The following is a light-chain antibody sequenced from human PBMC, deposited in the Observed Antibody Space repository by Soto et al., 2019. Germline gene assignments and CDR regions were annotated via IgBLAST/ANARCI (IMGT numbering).Light chain of an antibody. CDR1: SSNIGACYD. J-gene: IGLJ1*01. Sequence: QSVLTQPPSVSGAPGQRVTISCTGSSSNIGACYDVHWYQQLPGTAPKLLIFSNNNRPSGVPDRFSGSKSGTSASLAITGLQAEDEADYYCQSYDSSLSAYVFGTGTKLTVL. V-gene: IGLV1-40*01. CDR3: QSYDSSLSAYV. CDR2: SNN.